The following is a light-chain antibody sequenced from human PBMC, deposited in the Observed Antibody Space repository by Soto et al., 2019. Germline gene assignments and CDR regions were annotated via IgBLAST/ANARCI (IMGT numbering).Light chain of an antibody. J-gene: IGLJ1*01. CDR3: GSWDSSLSAYV. V-gene: IGLV1-51*01. Sequence: QSVLTQPPSASAAPGQKVTISCSGSSSNIGGNSVSWYQQLPGTAPKLLIYDDDKRPSGIPDRFSGSKSGTSATLGITGFQTGDEADYYCGSWDSSLSAYVFGTGTKVIVL. CDR2: DDD. CDR1: SSNIGGNS.